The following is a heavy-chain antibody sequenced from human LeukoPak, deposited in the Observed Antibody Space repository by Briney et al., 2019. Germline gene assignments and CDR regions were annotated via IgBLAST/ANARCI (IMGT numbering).Heavy chain of an antibody. J-gene: IGHJ4*02. CDR1: GYTFTGYY. CDR3: ARGDVDEYYFDY. D-gene: IGHD5-24*01. V-gene: IGHV1-2*02. CDR2: INPNSGGT. Sequence: ASVKVSCKASGYTFTGYYMHWVRQAPGQGLEWMGWINPNSGGTNYAQKFQGRVTMTRDTSISTAYMELSRLRSEDTAVYYCARGDVDEYYFDYWGQGTLVTVSS.